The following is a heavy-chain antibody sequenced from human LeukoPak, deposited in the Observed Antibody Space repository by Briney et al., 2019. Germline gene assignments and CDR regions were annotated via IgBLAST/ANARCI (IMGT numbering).Heavy chain of an antibody. CDR3: ARDAVDTANAV. Sequence: GGSLRLSCAASGFTFTTYWMHWVRQAPGKGLVWVSHINSDGSITSYADSVKGRFTISRDNAKNTLYLQMNSLRAEDTAVYYCARDAVDTANAVWGQGTTVTVSS. D-gene: IGHD5-18*01. CDR1: GFTFTTYW. CDR2: INSDGSIT. J-gene: IGHJ6*02. V-gene: IGHV3-74*01.